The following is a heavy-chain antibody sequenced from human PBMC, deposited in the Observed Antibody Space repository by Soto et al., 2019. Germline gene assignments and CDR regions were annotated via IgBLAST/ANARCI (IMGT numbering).Heavy chain of an antibody. CDR3: AHIIPSAGVRVGGMDV. J-gene: IGHJ6*02. CDR1: GFSLNKRGVG. Sequence: QITLKESGPTLVKPTQTLKLTCTFSGFSLNKRGVGVGWIRQPPGKDLEWLALFYWDDDKRYSPSLKNRLTITQDTSENQVVLTMTNMDPVDTATYYCAHIIPSAGVRVGGMDVWGQGTTVTVSS. CDR2: FYWDDDK. V-gene: IGHV2-5*02. D-gene: IGHD3-10*01.